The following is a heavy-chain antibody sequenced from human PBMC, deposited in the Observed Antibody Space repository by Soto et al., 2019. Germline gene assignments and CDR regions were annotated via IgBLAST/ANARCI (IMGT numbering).Heavy chain of an antibody. CDR1: GFTFSRYG. CDR3: ARDGYCVSTTCYFLPDV. J-gene: IGHJ6*02. D-gene: IGHD2-2*03. Sequence: GGSLRLSCAASGFTFSRYGMNWVRQAPGKGPEWVAYISSSSSTIYYADSVNGRFTISRDNAKNSLYLQMNSLRDEDTAVYYCARDGYCVSTTCYFLPDVWGQGTTVTVSS. CDR2: ISSSSSTI. V-gene: IGHV3-48*02.